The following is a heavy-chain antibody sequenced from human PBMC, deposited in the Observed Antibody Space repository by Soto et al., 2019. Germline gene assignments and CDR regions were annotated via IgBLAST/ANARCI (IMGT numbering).Heavy chain of an antibody. D-gene: IGHD1-1*01. CDR3: ARNWHDVFGYYYYGMDV. V-gene: IGHV3-48*02. CDR2: ISSSSSTI. J-gene: IGHJ6*02. CDR1: GFTFSSYS. Sequence: EVQLVESGGGLVQPGGSLRLSCAASGFTFSSYSMNWVRQAPGKGLEWVSYISSSSSTIYYADSVKGRFTSSRDNAKNSLYLQMNSLRDEDTAVYYCARNWHDVFGYYYYGMDVWGQGTTVTVSS.